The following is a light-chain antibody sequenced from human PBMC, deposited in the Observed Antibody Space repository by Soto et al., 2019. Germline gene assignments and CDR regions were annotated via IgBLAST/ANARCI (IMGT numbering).Light chain of an antibody. CDR3: QQYGSSPLT. CDR2: GAS. CDR1: ESVSDNY. J-gene: IGKJ4*01. Sequence: EIVLTQSPGPLSLSPGERATLSCRASESVSDNYLAWYQQRSGQAPRLVIYGASSRASAVPDRFSGSGSGADFTLTITRLEPKDFAVYYYQQYGSSPLTYGGGTKVEIK. V-gene: IGKV3-20*01.